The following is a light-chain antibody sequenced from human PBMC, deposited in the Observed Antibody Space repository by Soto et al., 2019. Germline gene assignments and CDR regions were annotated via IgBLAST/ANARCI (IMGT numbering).Light chain of an antibody. CDR1: SGSIASNY. J-gene: IGLJ2*01. CDR2: EDN. CDR3: QSYDSSNVV. V-gene: IGLV6-57*02. Sequence: NFMLTQPPSMSESPGKTVTISCTGSSGSIASNYVQWYQQRPGSAPTTVIYEDNQRPSGVPDRFSGSIDSSSNSASLTISGLKTEDEADYYCQSYDSSNVVFGGGTKLTVL.